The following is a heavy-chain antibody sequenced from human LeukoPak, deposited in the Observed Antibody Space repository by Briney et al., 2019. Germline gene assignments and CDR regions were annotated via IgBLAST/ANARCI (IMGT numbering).Heavy chain of an antibody. J-gene: IGHJ3*02. CDR2: IYSGGST. D-gene: IGHD3-22*01. Sequence: GGSLRLSCAASGFTFSSYAMSWVRQAPGKGLEWVSVIYSGGSTYYADSVKGRFTISRDNSKNTLYLQMNSLRAEDTAVYYCARANYYDSSAHDDAFDIWGQGTMVTVSS. CDR3: ARANYYDSSAHDDAFDI. V-gene: IGHV3-53*01. CDR1: GFTFSSYA.